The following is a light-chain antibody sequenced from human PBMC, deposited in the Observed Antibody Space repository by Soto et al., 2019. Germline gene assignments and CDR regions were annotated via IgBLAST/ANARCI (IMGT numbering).Light chain of an antibody. CDR2: GAS. J-gene: IGKJ5*01. CDR3: QHYDHLPIT. V-gene: IGKV1-33*01. CDR1: QGISRY. Sequence: DIQMTQSPSSLSASVGDRVTITCRASQGISRYLNWYQQKPGKAPNLLMYGASYLKSGVPTRFSGSGAGTDFTLTISSLQPEDVATYYCQHYDHLPITFGQGTRLEIK.